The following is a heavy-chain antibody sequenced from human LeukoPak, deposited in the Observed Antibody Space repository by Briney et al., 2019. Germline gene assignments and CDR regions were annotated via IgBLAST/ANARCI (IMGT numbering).Heavy chain of an antibody. J-gene: IGHJ4*02. CDR2: ISYDGRTR. D-gene: IGHD6-19*01. CDR3: ARAPYGSGWYYFDY. CDR1: GFTFSSYA. Sequence: GRSLRLSCAASGFTFSSYAMHWVRQAPGKGLEWVALISYDGRTRDYVDSEKGRFTTSRDNSINTLYLQMDSLRPEDTAVYYCARAPYGSGWYYFDYWGQGTLVTVPS. V-gene: IGHV3-30*04.